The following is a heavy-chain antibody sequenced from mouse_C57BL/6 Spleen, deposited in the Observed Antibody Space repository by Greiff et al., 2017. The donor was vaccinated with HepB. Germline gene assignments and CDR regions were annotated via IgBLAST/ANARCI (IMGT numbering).Heavy chain of an antibody. CDR1: GYTFTSYW. D-gene: IGHD5-1-1*01. CDR3: ANTYYYAMDY. Sequence: VKLQQPGAELVRPGTSVKLSCKASGYTFTSYWMHWVKQRPGQGLEWIGVIDPSDSYTNYNQKFKGKATLTVDTSSSTAYMQLSSLTSEDSAVYYCANTYYYAMDYWGQGTSVTGSS. CDR2: IDPSDSYT. J-gene: IGHJ4*01. V-gene: IGHV1-59*01.